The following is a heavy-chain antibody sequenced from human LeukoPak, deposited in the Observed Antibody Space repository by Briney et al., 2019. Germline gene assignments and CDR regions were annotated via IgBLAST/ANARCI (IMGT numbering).Heavy chain of an antibody. CDR3: ARDSGISGGYRGWYFDY. D-gene: IGHD3-22*01. CDR2: ISYDGTNK. CDR1: GFTFSSYG. V-gene: IGHV3-30*03. J-gene: IGHJ4*02. Sequence: PGRSLRLSCAASGFTFSSYGMHWVRQAPGKGLEWVAVISYDGTNKYYADSVKGRFTISRDNSKNTLYLQMNSLRAEDTAVYYCARDSGISGGYRGWYFDYWGQGTLVTVSS.